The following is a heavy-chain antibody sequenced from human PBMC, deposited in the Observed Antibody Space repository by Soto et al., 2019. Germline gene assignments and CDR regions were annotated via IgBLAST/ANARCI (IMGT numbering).Heavy chain of an antibody. CDR1: GGTFGNSA. D-gene: IGHD2-21*01. Sequence: SVKVSCKASGGTFGNSALTWVRQAPGHGLEWMGGIIPIVGTVNYAQQFQGRLTISADESTSTAFLELSSLRSEDTAVYYCVTKVEVRRTTEHFDYWGQGTLVTVSS. CDR3: VTKVEVRRTTEHFDY. CDR2: IIPIVGTV. V-gene: IGHV1-69*13. J-gene: IGHJ4*02.